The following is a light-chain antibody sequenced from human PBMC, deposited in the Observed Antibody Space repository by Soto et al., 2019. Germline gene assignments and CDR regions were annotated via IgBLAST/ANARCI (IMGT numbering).Light chain of an antibody. V-gene: IGKV1-8*01. J-gene: IGKJ5*01. CDR3: QQYYSSPRT. CDR1: QGISSY. Sequence: AIRMTQSPSSFSASTGDRVTITCRASQGISSYLAWYQQKPGKAPKLLIYAASTLQSGVPSRFSGSGSGTDFTLTISCLPSEDFATYYCQQYYSSPRTFGQGTRLEIK. CDR2: AAS.